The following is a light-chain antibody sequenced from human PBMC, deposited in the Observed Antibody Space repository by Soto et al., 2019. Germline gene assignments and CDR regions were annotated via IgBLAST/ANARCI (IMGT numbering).Light chain of an antibody. V-gene: IGKV1-5*01. CDR3: QQYSTHST. CDR1: QSISRW. J-gene: IGKJ2*01. Sequence: DIQMTQSPSTLSASVGDTVTITCRASQSISRWFAWYQQKPGKAPKLLIYDVSNLQSGDPSRFSGSGSGTEFTLTIGSLQPDDFAIYHCQQYSTHSTFGQGTKLEIK. CDR2: DVS.